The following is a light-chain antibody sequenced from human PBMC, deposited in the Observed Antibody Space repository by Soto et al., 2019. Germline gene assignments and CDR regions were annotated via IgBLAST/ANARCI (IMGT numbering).Light chain of an antibody. CDR2: NNT. J-gene: IGLJ1*01. CDR1: NSNIGLNT. V-gene: IGLV1-44*01. Sequence: QSVLTQPPSASGTPGQTVNISCSGSNSNIGLNTVNWYQQLPGTAPKLLIYNNTQRPAGVPDRFSGSKSGTSASLAISGLQSDNEADYYCAAWDDSLNGTAFGTGTKVTVL. CDR3: AAWDDSLNGTA.